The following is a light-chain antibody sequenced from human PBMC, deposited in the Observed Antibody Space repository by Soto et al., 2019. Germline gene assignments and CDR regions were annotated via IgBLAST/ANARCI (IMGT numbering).Light chain of an antibody. J-gene: IGKJ1*01. CDR3: QQSYTSAWT. V-gene: IGKV1-39*01. Sequence: DIQMAQFPASLSASVGDTVTITCRSSETIRVYLNWYQHRPGKAPRILIYGATRLQSGVPPRFSGSVSGTEYTLTINDLQPDDIATYYCQQSYTSAWTFGQGT. CDR2: GAT. CDR1: ETIRVY.